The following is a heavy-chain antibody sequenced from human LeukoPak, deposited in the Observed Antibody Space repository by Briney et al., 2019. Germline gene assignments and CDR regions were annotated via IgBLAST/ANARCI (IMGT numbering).Heavy chain of an antibody. J-gene: IGHJ4*02. CDR3: ATSHHTSSGQNFDY. V-gene: IGHV3-7*01. Sequence: PGGSLRLSCGASGLTLSDYWMSWVRQAPGKGLEWVANINQDGSAKYYVDSVKGRFTISRDNADSSLYLQMNALRADDTAMYYCATSHHTSSGQNFDYWGQGTLVSVSS. D-gene: IGHD6-25*01. CDR2: INQDGSAK. CDR1: GLTLSDYW.